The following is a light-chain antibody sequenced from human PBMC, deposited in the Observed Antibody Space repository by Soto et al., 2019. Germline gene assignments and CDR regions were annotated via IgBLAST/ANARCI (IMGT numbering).Light chain of an antibody. J-gene: IGKJ4*01. CDR2: DAS. Sequence: DVQLTQSPSTLPASVGDRVAITCQATQNIFNYLNWFQQRPGKAPQPLISDASHLEPGVPSRFSGQRSGTDFTLIINDLQPEDFATYFCQQYEDLPLTFGGGTRVEV. V-gene: IGKV1-33*01. CDR1: QNIFNY. CDR3: QQYEDLPLT.